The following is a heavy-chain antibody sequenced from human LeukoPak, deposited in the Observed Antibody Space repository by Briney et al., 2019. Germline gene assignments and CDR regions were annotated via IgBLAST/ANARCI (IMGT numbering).Heavy chain of an antibody. CDR3: TREIARVVDY. D-gene: IGHD2-15*01. V-gene: IGHV3-49*03. Sequence: PWGSLRLSCAASGFTFGDYDVSWFRQAPGKELEWVGFIKSKAYGATTEYAASVKGRFSISRDDSKSIAYLQMNSLKTEDTSVYYCTREIARVVDYWGQGTLVTVSS. CDR2: IKSKAYGATT. J-gene: IGHJ4*02. CDR1: GFTFGDYD.